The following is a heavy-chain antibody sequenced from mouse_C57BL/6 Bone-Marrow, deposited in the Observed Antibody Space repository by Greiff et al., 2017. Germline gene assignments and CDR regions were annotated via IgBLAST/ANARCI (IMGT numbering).Heavy chain of an antibody. CDR3: AIYYYGSSNPFDY. CDR2: IYPGDGDT. J-gene: IGHJ2*01. Sequence: LVESGPELVKPGASVKISCKASGYAFSSSWMNWVKQRPGKGLEWIGRIYPGDGDTNYNGKFKGKATLTADKSSSTAYMQLSSLTSEDSAVYFCAIYYYGSSNPFDYWGQGTTLTVSS. V-gene: IGHV1-82*01. D-gene: IGHD1-1*01. CDR1: GYAFSSSW.